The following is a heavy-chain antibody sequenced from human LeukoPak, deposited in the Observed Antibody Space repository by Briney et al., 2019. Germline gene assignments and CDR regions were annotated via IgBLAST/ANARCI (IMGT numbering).Heavy chain of an antibody. CDR2: INHSGST. D-gene: IGHD3-10*01. J-gene: IGHJ4*02. V-gene: IGHV4-34*01. CDR3: ARVMVRGVIILKISHFDY. CDR1: GGSFSGYY. Sequence: PSETLSLTCAVYGGSFSGYYWSWIRQPPGKGLEWIGEINHSGSTNYNPSLKSRVTISVDTSKNQFSLKLSSVTAADTAVYYCARVMVRGVIILKISHFDYWGQGNLVTVSS.